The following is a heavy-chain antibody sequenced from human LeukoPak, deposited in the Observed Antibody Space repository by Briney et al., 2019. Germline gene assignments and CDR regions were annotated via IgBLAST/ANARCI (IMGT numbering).Heavy chain of an antibody. CDR1: GFTFSSYA. CDR2: ISGSGGST. Sequence: PGGSLRLSCAASGFTFSSYAMSWVRQAPGKGLEWVSVISGSGGSTYYADSVKGRFTISRDNSKNTLYLQMNSLRAGDTAVYYCAKVCCNVVYSPRAWGQGTLVTVSS. V-gene: IGHV3-23*01. D-gene: IGHD2-8*02. CDR3: AKVCCNVVYSPRA. J-gene: IGHJ1*01.